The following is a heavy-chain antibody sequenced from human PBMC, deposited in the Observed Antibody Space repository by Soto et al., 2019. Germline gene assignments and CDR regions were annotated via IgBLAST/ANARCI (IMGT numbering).Heavy chain of an antibody. V-gene: IGHV3-66*01. CDR2: IYSGGST. CDR3: ARDPSIANPGGY. D-gene: IGHD6-6*01. CDR1: GFTVSSNY. Sequence: GGSLRLSCAASGFTVSSNYMSWVRQAPGKGLEWVSVIYSGGSTYYADSVKGRFTISRDNSKNTLYLQMNSLRAEDTAVYYCARDPSIANPGGYWGQGTLVTVSS. J-gene: IGHJ4*02.